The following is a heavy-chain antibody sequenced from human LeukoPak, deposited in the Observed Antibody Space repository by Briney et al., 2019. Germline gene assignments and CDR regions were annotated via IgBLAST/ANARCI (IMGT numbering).Heavy chain of an antibody. V-gene: IGHV4-59*08. J-gene: IGHJ3*02. CDR1: GGSISSYY. D-gene: IGHD6-13*01. Sequence: SETLSLTCTVSGGSISSYYWSWIRQPPGKGLEWIGYIYYSGSTNYNPSLKSRVTISVDTSKNQVSLKLSSVTAADTAVYHCARHTYSSSWYSGAFDIWGQGTMVTVSS. CDR2: IYYSGST. CDR3: ARHTYSSSWYSGAFDI.